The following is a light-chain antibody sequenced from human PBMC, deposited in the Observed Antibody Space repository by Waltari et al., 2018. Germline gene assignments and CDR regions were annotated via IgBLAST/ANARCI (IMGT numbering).Light chain of an antibody. J-gene: IGLJ3*02. CDR3: QTGGHGTWV. V-gene: IGLV4-69*01. Sequence: QLVVTQSPSASAPLGASVKLTCTLSSGHSSNVIAWLQQRPEKGPRYLMKVNRDGSHSKGDEIPDRFSVSSAWAERYLTISSLQSDDEADYYCQTGGHGTWVFGGGTKLTVL. CDR2: VNRDGSH. CDR1: SGHSSNV.